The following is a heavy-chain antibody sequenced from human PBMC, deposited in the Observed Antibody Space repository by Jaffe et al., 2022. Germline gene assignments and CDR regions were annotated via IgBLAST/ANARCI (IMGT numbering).Heavy chain of an antibody. V-gene: IGHV3-64*01. CDR1: GFTFSSYA. J-gene: IGHJ6*03. Sequence: EVQLVESGGGLVQPGGSLRLSCAASGFTFSSYAMHWVRQAPGKGLEYVSAISSNGGSTYYANSVKGRFTISRDNSKNTLYLQMGSLRAEDMAVYYCARAMTYYDILYYMDVWGKGTTVTVSS. CDR3: ARAMTYYDILYYMDV. D-gene: IGHD3-9*01. CDR2: ISSNGGST.